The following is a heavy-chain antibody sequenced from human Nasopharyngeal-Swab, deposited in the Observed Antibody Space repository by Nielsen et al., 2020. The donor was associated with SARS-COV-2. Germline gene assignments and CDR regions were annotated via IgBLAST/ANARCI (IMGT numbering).Heavy chain of an antibody. CDR2: INPSGGST. D-gene: IGHD2-8*01. Sequence: ASVKVSCKASGYTFTSYYMHRVRQAPGQGLEWMGIINPSGGSTSYAQKFQGRVTMTRDTSTSTVYMELSSLRSEDTAVYYCARVSRGLMVYAMGDLDYWGQGTLVTVSS. CDR1: GYTFTSYY. J-gene: IGHJ4*02. CDR3: ARVSRGLMVYAMGDLDY. V-gene: IGHV1-46*01.